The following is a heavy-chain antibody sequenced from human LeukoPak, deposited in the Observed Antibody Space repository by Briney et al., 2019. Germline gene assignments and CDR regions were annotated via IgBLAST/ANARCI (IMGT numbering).Heavy chain of an antibody. CDR1: GFTFTTYS. D-gene: IGHD4-17*01. J-gene: IGHJ4*02. Sequence: GGSLRLSYEASGFTFTTYSMTWVRQAPGKGLEWVSIISSGSSAIFSADALKGRFTISRDDAKNLLYLDMNSLRAEDTAVYYCARGHTAVTRHFDFWGQGTLVTVSS. CDR2: ISSGSSAI. V-gene: IGHV3-21*01. CDR3: ARGHTAVTRHFDF.